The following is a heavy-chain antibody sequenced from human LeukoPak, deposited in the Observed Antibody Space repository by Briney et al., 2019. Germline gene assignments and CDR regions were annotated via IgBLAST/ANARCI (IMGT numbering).Heavy chain of an antibody. J-gene: IGHJ6*03. V-gene: IGHV1-69*13. CDR1: LGTFISYA. CDR2: LIPIFGTA. D-gene: IGHD6-13*01. CDR3: ARGPVYLPPSAAAGTIYYYYYMDV. Sequence: ASVKVSCKPSLGTFISYAISWVRQAPGQGLECMGGLIPIFGTAHSAQKFQGRGTIPADEYTSTAYMEMSSLRSEDTAVYYWARGPVYLPPSAAAGTIYYYYYMDVWGKETTVTVSS.